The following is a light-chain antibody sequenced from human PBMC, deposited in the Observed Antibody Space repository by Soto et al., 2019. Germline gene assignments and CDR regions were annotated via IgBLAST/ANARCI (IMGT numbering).Light chain of an antibody. J-gene: IGLJ1*01. CDR1: RSDIGSYNY. CDR3: ISYTGSSTSYV. Sequence: QSVLTQPASVSGYPGQSITISCSGTRSDIGSYNYVAWYQQFPGKTPKILIYGVSNRPSGVSSRFSGSKSGNTASLTISGLQAEDEADYYCISYTGSSTSYVFGSGTKVTVL. CDR2: GVS. V-gene: IGLV2-14*01.